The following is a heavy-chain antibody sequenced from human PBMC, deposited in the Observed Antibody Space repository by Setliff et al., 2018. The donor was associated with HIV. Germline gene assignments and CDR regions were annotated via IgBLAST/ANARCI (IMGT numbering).Heavy chain of an antibody. D-gene: IGHD6-19*01. CDR2: MNPNTGVS. Sequence: ASVKVSCKASGHTFTNVDIHWLRRATGQGLEWMGWMNPNTGVSGYALKFQARVTMTRDTSISTAYMELSSLTSEDTAVYYCARDPRYTSVWFRNGGVDFRGQGTLVTVSS. CDR1: GHTFTNVD. J-gene: IGHJ4*02. V-gene: IGHV1-8*01. CDR3: ARDPRYTSVWFRNGGVDF.